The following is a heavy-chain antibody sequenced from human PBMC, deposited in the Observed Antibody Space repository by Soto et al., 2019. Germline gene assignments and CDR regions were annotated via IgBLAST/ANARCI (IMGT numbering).Heavy chain of an antibody. CDR2: IKSKTHGGTI. V-gene: IGHV3-15*01. CDR3: TTDSRFLEWSSYYYGMDV. J-gene: IGHJ6*02. D-gene: IGHD3-3*01. CDR1: GFSFTNAW. Sequence: GGSLRLSCAASGFSFTNAWMSWVRQAPGKGLEWVGRIKSKTHGGTIDFATPVKGRFTISRDDSKNTLYLQMNSLKTEDTAVYYCTTDSRFLEWSSYYYGMDVWGQGTTVTVSS.